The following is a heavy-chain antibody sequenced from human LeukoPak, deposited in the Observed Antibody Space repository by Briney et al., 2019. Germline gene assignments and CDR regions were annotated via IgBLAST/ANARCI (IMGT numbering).Heavy chain of an antibody. J-gene: IGHJ4*02. CDR3: ATASSGWYGGDY. CDR2: FDPEDGET. D-gene: IGHD6-19*01. CDR1: GYTLTELS. V-gene: IGHV1-24*01. Sequence: ASVKVSCKVSGYTLTELSMHWVRQAPGKGLEWMGGFDPEDGETIYAQKFQGRVTMTEDTSTDTAYMELSSLRSEDTAVYYCATASSGWYGGDYWGQGTLVTVSS.